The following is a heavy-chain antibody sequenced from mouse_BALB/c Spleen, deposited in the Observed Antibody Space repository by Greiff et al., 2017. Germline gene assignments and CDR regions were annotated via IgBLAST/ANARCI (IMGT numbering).Heavy chain of an antibody. V-gene: IGHV1-87*01. CDR3: ARRTQFGYGSSSYYFDY. CDR2: IYPGDGDT. J-gene: IGHJ2*01. Sequence: QVQLQQSGTVLARPGASVKMSCKASGYTFTSYWMQWVKQRPGQGLEWIGAIYPGDGDTRYTQKFKGKATLTADKSSSTAYMQLSSLASEDSAVYYCARRTQFGYGSSSYYFDYWGQGTTLTVSS. CDR1: GYTFTSYW. D-gene: IGHD1-1*01.